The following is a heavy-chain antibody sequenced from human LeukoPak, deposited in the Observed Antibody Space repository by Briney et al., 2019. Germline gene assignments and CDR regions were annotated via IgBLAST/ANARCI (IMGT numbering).Heavy chain of an antibody. V-gene: IGHV4-59*01. CDR3: AGSSSVWFDP. D-gene: IGHD6-6*01. CDR1: GGSISSYY. J-gene: IGHJ5*02. Sequence: PSETLSLTCTVSGGSISSYYWSWIRQPPGKGLEWIGYIYYSGSTNYSPSLKSRVTISVDTSKNQFSLKLSSVTAADTAVYYCAGSSSVWFDPWGQGTLVTVSS. CDR2: IYYSGST.